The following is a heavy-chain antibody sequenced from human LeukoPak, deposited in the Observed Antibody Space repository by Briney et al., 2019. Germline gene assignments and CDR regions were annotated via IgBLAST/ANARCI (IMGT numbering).Heavy chain of an antibody. CDR3: ARLPDDYGDYYFDY. Sequence: SETLSLTCTVSGGSISSYYWSWIRQPPRQGLEWIVYIYVSASTNYNPSLKSRVTISVDTTKNQFSLKLSSVTAADTAVYDCARLPDDYGDYYFDYWGQGTLVTVSS. CDR2: IYVSAST. CDR1: GGSISSYY. D-gene: IGHD4-17*01. V-gene: IGHV4-59*01. J-gene: IGHJ4*02.